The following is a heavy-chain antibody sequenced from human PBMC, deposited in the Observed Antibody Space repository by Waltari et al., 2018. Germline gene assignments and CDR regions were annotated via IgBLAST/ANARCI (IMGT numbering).Heavy chain of an antibody. Sequence: QVQLQESGPGLVKPSETLSLTCTVSGGSISSYYWSWIRQPPGKGLEWIGYSYSRGRPTYNPSLKGRVTISVETSKNQFSLKLSSVTAADTAVYYCARRASYYYGMDVWGQGTTVTVSS. J-gene: IGHJ6*02. CDR1: GGSISSYY. CDR3: ARRASYYYGMDV. CDR2: SYSRGRP. V-gene: IGHV4-59*01.